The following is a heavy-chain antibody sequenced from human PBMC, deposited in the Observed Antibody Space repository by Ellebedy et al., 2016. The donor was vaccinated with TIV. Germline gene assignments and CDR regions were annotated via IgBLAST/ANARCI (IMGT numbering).Heavy chain of an antibody. CDR3: ARGSYYFDS. J-gene: IGHJ4*02. Sequence: GESLKISXAASGFSFSDYYMNWVRQVPGKRLEWISYFSGRGGIISYADSVKGRFIISRDNAQDTLFLHMSSLRAEDSAVYYCARGSYYFDSWGQGTLVTVSS. V-gene: IGHV3-11*01. CDR1: GFSFSDYY. CDR2: FSGRGGII.